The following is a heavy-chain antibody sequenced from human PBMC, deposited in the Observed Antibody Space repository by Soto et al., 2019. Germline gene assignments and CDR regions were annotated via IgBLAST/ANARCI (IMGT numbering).Heavy chain of an antibody. J-gene: IGHJ6*02. CDR1: GFTFSSYA. V-gene: IGHV3-30-3*01. Sequence: QVQRVESGGGVVQPGRSLRLSCAASGFTFSSYAMHWVRQAPGKGLEWVAVISEDGSNKYYADSVKGRFTISRDNSKNTLYLQMNSLRAEDTAVYYCARETYYDFWSGPYFGMEVWGQGTTVTVSS. D-gene: IGHD3-3*01. CDR3: ARETYYDFWSGPYFGMEV. CDR2: ISEDGSNK.